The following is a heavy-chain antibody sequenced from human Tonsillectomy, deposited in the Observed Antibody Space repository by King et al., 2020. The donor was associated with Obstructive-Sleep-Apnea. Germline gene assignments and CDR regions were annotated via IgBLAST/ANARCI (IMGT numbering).Heavy chain of an antibody. J-gene: IGHJ6*02. CDR3: TTYYYDSSGYYYYYYYGMDV. CDR1: GFTFSNAW. V-gene: IGHV3-15*01. Sequence: QLVQSGGGLVKPGGSLRLSCAASGFTFSNAWMSWVRQAPGKGLEWVGRIKSKTDGGTTDYAAPVKGRFTISRDDSKNTLYLQMNSLKTEDTAVYYCTTYYYDSSGYYYYYYYGMDVWGQGTTVTVSS. D-gene: IGHD3-22*01. CDR2: IKSKTDGGTT.